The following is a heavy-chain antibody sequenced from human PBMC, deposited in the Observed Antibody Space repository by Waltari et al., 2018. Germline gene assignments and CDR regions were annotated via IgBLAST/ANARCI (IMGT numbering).Heavy chain of an antibody. J-gene: IGHJ5*02. Sequence: QVQLVESGGGVVQPGMSLRLSCAASGFSLSHFGMHWVRQAPDKGLEWVALASFDGSTTYYADSVRGRFTISRDNSKNTLYLDINTLRVDDTAIYYCAKDAFGNTYLDHWGQGTLVTVSS. V-gene: IGHV3-30*18. D-gene: IGHD3-10*01. CDR1: GFSLSHFG. CDR2: ASFDGSTT. CDR3: AKDAFGNTYLDH.